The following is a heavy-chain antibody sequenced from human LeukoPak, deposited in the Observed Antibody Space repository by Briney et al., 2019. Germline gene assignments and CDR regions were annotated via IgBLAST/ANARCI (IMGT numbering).Heavy chain of an antibody. CDR2: IYYSGSN. CDR3: ARVLWNWFDP. CDR1: GGSISSYY. Sequence: SETLSLTCTVSGGSISSYYWRWIRQPPGKGLEWIGYIYYSGSNNYNPSSKDSLTISVDTTKNHFSLKLSSVTAADTAVYDCARVLWNWFDPWGQGTLVTVSS. V-gene: IGHV4-59*01. J-gene: IGHJ5*02.